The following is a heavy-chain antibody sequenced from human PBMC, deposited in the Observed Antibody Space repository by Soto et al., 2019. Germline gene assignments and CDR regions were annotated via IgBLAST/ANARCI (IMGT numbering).Heavy chain of an antibody. V-gene: IGHV4-4*07. J-gene: IGHJ6*02. CDR2: VYSTGGV. Sequence: QVQLLESGPGLVKPSETLSLICNVSGASVGSFYWSWIRQSAGKGLEWIGRVYSTGGVFYNPALEGRVTISLDRSNNHFSLEIKSVTAADTAVYSCTRDLSGTGLDVWGRGTTVSVSS. CDR3: TRDLSGTGLDV. CDR1: GASVGSFY. D-gene: IGHD1-26*01.